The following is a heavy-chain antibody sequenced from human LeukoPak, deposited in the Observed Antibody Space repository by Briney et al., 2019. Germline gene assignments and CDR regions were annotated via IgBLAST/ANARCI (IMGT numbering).Heavy chain of an antibody. D-gene: IGHD6-6*01. Sequence: PGGSLRLSCAASGFTFSSYAMHWVRQAPGKGLEWVAVISYDGSNKYYADSVKGRFTISRDNSKNTLYLQMNSLRAEDTAVYYCAREQREQLVFYYYYYYMDVWGKGTTVTVSS. CDR2: ISYDGSNK. V-gene: IGHV3-30*01. J-gene: IGHJ6*03. CDR3: AREQREQLVFYYYYYYMDV. CDR1: GFTFSSYA.